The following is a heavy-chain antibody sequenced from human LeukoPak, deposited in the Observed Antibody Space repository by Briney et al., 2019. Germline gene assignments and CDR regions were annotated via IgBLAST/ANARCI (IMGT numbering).Heavy chain of an antibody. CDR1: GYNFTRYH. V-gene: IGHV1-46*01. J-gene: IGHJ4*02. Sequence: ASVKVSCKASGYNFTRYHMHWVRQAPGQGFEWMGIINLGDGSTSYAQKFQGRVTVTRDTSISIAYMELSSLRSDDTAVYYCARTRGSHISMAYLDYWGQGTLVTVSS. D-gene: IGHD2/OR15-2a*01. CDR3: ARTRGSHISMAYLDY. CDR2: INLGDGST.